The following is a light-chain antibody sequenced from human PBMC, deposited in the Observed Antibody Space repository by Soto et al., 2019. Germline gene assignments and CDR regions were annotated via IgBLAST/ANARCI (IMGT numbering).Light chain of an antibody. CDR2: DVS. Sequence: QSVLTQPASVSGSPGQSITISCTGTSSDVGAYSYVSWYQQHPGKAPKVMIYDVSNRPSGVSNRFSGSKSGNTASLTISGLQAEDEGDYYCSSYTSSSTYVFGTGTKVXVL. J-gene: IGLJ1*01. V-gene: IGLV2-14*01. CDR3: SSYTSSSTYV. CDR1: SSDVGAYSY.